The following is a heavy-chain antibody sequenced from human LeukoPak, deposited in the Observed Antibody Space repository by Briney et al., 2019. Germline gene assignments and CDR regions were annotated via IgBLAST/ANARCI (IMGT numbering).Heavy chain of an antibody. CDR1: GGSISSYY. CDR3: ARRGIAAAGYDY. Sequence: PSETLSLTCSVSGGSISSYYWSWIRQPPGKGLEWIGYIYYSGTTNYNPSLKSRVTILVDTSKNQFSLNLSSVTAADTAVYYCARRGIAAAGYDYWGQGTLVTVSS. J-gene: IGHJ4*02. CDR2: IYYSGTT. D-gene: IGHD6-13*01. V-gene: IGHV4-59*08.